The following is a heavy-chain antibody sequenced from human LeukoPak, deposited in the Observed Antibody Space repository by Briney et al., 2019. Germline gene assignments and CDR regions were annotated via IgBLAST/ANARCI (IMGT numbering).Heavy chain of an antibody. V-gene: IGHV1-69*13. Sequence: ASVKLSCKASGYAFTEYAMNWVRQAPGQGLEWMGGIIPIFGTANYAQKFQGRVTITADESTSTAYMELSSLRSEDTAVYYCAREIVVVPAAMLTNWFDPWGQGTLVTVSS. CDR2: IIPIFGTA. D-gene: IGHD2-2*01. CDR1: GYAFTEYA. CDR3: AREIVVVPAAMLTNWFDP. J-gene: IGHJ5*02.